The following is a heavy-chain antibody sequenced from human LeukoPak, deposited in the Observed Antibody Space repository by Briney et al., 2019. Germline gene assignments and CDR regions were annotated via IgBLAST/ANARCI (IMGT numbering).Heavy chain of an antibody. D-gene: IGHD2-2*02. J-gene: IGHJ6*03. V-gene: IGHV1-2*02. CDR2: INPNSGGT. CDR1: GYTFTGYY. CDR3: ARGYCSSTSCYIFYYYMDV. Sequence: ASVKVSCKASGYTFTGYYMHWVRQAPGQGLGWMGWINPNSGGTNYAQKFQGRVTMTRDTSISTAYMELSRLRSDDTAVYYCARGYCSSTSCYIFYYYMDVWGKGTTVTVSS.